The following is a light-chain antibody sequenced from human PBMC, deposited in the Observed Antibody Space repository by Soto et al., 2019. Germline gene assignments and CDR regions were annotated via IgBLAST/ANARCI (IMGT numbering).Light chain of an antibody. J-gene: IGKJ5*01. V-gene: IGKV3-11*01. CDR3: QQYGSSPQIT. CDR2: GTS. Sequence: EIVLPHSPATLSLSLGESAKLSCRPSQSISSFLAWYQQRPGQAPRLLIYGTSNRATAIPARFSGSGSGTEFTLTISSLQPEDFAVYYCQQYGSSPQITFGQGTRLEIK. CDR1: QSISSF.